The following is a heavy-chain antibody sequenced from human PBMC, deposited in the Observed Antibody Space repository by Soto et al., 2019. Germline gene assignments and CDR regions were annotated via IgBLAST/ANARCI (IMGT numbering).Heavy chain of an antibody. D-gene: IGHD3-10*01. CDR3: ARGGFGEFSSAFPLDV. J-gene: IGHJ6*02. CDR2: VSGSGSTR. V-gene: IGHV3-11*01. CDR1: GFPFSGYY. Sequence: GGSLRLSCAASGFPFSGYYMSLVRQSPGKGLEWISFVSGSGSTRYYAVSVKGRFTLSRDNAQNSLSLQIDRLRADDTAVYFCARGGFGEFSSAFPLDVWGQGTTVPVSS.